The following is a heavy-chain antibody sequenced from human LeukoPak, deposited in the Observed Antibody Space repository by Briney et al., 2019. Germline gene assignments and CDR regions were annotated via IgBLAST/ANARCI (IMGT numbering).Heavy chain of an antibody. CDR2: IKQDGSEK. Sequence: GGSLRLSCVASGFTFSYYWMSWVRQAPGKGLEWVANIKQDGSEKYYVDSVEGRFTISRDNSKNTLYLQMNSLRAEDTAVYYCARDLAYGMDVWGQGTTVTVSS. J-gene: IGHJ6*02. V-gene: IGHV3-7*01. CDR1: GFTFSYYW. CDR3: ARDLAYGMDV.